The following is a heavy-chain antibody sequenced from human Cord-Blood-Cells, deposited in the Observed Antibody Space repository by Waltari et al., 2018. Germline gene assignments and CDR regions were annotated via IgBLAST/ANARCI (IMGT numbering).Heavy chain of an antibody. CDR1: GGTFSSYA. CDR3: ARALSRNYDILTGYDAFDI. Sequence: QVQLVQSGAEVKKPGSSVKVSCKASGGTFSSYAISWVRQAPGQGLEWMGGIIPIFGTANDAQKFQGRVTITADESTSTAYTELSSLRSEDTAVYYCARALSRNYDILTGYDAFDIWGQGTMVTVSS. D-gene: IGHD3-9*01. J-gene: IGHJ3*02. V-gene: IGHV1-69*01. CDR2: IIPIFGTA.